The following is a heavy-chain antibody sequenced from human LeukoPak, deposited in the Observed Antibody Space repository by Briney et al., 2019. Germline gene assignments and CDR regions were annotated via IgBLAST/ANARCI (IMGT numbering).Heavy chain of an antibody. CDR2: IRYDGSNK. J-gene: IGHJ6*03. D-gene: IGHD2-2*02. CDR1: GFTFSSYG. V-gene: IGHV3-30*02. Sequence: GGSLRLSCAASGFTFSSYGMHWVRQAPGKGLKWVAFIRYDGSNKYYADSVKGRFTISRDNSKNTLYLQMNSLRAEDTAVYYCAKDPVNCSSTSCYTRYYYYYMDVWGKGTTVTVSS. CDR3: AKDPVNCSSTSCYTRYYYYYMDV.